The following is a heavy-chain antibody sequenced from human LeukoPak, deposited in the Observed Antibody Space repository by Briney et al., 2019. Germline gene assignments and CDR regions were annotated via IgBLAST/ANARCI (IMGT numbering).Heavy chain of an antibody. Sequence: GASVKVSCKASGYTFTDYYIHWLRQAPGQGLEWMGRLDPNSGCTNYAQKFQGRVTMTRDTYMSTAYMDLNRLSSDDTAVYPLPRDQIGYCRYTNRQRDDYWGQGTLVTVSS. CDR1: GYTFTDYY. CDR3: PRDQIGYCRYTNRQRDDY. V-gene: IGHV1-2*06. D-gene: IGHD2-2*01. CDR2: LDPNSGCT. J-gene: IGHJ4*02.